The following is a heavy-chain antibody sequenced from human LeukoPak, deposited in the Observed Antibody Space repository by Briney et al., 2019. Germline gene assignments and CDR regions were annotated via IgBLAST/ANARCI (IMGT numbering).Heavy chain of an antibody. D-gene: IGHD3-22*01. CDR2: MRYDGRNK. CDR3: AKGYYDSSGYYYPEIGY. CDR1: GFTFSNYG. V-gene: IGHV3-30*02. J-gene: IGHJ4*02. Sequence: GGSLRLSCAASGFTFSNYGMHWVRQAPGKGLEWVAFMRYDGRNKYYADSVKGRFTISRDISKNTLYLEISSLRAEDTAVYYCAKGYYDSSGYYYPEIGYWGQGTLVTVSS.